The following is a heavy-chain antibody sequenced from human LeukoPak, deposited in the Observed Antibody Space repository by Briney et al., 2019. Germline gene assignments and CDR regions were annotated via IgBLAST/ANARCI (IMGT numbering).Heavy chain of an antibody. CDR1: GYTFTSYD. Sequence: ASVEASCKASGYTFTSYDINWVRQATGQGLEWMGWMNPNSGNTGYAQKFQGRVTMTRNTSVSTAYMELSSLRSEDTAVYYCARGQGYCSKTSCYTPSWFDPWGQGTLVTVSS. CDR3: ARGQGYCSKTSCYTPSWFDP. D-gene: IGHD2-2*02. CDR2: MNPNSGNT. J-gene: IGHJ5*02. V-gene: IGHV1-8*01.